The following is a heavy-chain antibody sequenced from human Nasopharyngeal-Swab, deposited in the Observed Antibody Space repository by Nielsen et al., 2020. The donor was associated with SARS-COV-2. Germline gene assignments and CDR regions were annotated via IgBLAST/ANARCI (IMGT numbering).Heavy chain of an antibody. CDR1: GGSISSYY. Sequence: SETLSLTCTVSGGSISSYYWSWIRQPPGKGLEWIGSIYYSGSTYYNPSLKSRVTISVDTSKNQFSLKLSSVTAADTAVYYCARRGQQLVLGYWGQGTLVTVSS. CDR2: IYYSGST. CDR3: ARRGQQLVLGY. D-gene: IGHD6-13*01. V-gene: IGHV4-59*05. J-gene: IGHJ4*02.